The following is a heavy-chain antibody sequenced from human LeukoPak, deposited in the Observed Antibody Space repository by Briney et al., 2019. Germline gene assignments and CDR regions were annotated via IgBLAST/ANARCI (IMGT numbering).Heavy chain of an antibody. CDR3: AKSPYGEYYFDY. Sequence: SETLSLTCTVSGGSISSYYWSWIRQPPGKGLEWIGYIYYSGSTNYNPSLKSRVTISVDTSKNQFSLKLSSATAADTAVYYCAKSPYGEYYFDYWGQGTLVTVSS. CDR2: IYYSGST. J-gene: IGHJ4*02. V-gene: IGHV4-59*01. CDR1: GGSISSYY. D-gene: IGHD4-17*01.